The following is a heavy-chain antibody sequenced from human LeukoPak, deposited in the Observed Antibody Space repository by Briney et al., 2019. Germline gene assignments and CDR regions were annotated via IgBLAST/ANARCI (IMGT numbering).Heavy chain of an antibody. Sequence: PGRSLRLSCAASGFTFSSYGMHWVRQAPGKGLEWVAVISYDGSNKYYADSVKGRFTISRDNSKNTLYLQMNSLRAEDTAVYYCAKGVWILWFGESNYFDYWGQGTLVTVSS. J-gene: IGHJ4*02. CDR2: ISYDGSNK. CDR3: AKGVWILWFGESNYFDY. D-gene: IGHD3-10*01. V-gene: IGHV3-30*18. CDR1: GFTFSSYG.